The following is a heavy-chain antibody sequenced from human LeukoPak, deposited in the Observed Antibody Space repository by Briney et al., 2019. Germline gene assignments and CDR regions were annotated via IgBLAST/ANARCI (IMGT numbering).Heavy chain of an antibody. J-gene: IGHJ6*02. D-gene: IGHD5-12*01. Sequence: SETLSLTCTVSGGSISSYYWSWIRQPAGKGLEWIGRIYTSGSTNYNPSLKSRVTMSVDTSKNQFSLKLSSVTAANTAVYYCASSQWLASYYYYGMDVWGQGTTVTVSS. CDR3: ASSQWLASYYYYGMDV. CDR2: IYTSGST. CDR1: GGSISSYY. V-gene: IGHV4-4*07.